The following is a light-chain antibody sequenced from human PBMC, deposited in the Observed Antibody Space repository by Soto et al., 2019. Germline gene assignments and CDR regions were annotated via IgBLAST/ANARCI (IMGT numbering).Light chain of an antibody. J-gene: IGKJ4*01. CDR3: QKYINVSA. CDR1: QGISNY. Sequence: DIQMTQSPSSLSASVGDRVTITCRASQGISNYLAWYQQIPGKVPKLLISAASTLQSGVPSRFSGSGSGTDFTLIISSQQPEEVATYYCQKYINVSAFGGGAKVEIK. V-gene: IGKV1-27*01. CDR2: AAS.